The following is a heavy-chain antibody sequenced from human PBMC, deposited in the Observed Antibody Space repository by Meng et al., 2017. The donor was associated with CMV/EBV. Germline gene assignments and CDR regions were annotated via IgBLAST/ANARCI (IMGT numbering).Heavy chain of an antibody. CDR3: ARDSVVVPAGGMDV. D-gene: IGHD2-2*01. V-gene: IGHV3-73*01. CDR2: IRSKANSYAT. CDR1: GFTFSGSA. Sequence: GESLKISCAASGFTFSGSAMHWVRQASGKGLEWVGRIRSKANSYATAYAASVKGRFTISRDDSKNTAYLQMNSLRAEDTAVYYCARDSVVVPAGGMDVWGQGTTVTVSS. J-gene: IGHJ6*02.